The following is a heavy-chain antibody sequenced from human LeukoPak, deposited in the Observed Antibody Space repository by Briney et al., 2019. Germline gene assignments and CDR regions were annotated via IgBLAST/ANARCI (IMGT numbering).Heavy chain of an antibody. J-gene: IGHJ4*02. CDR1: GFSVINNY. Sequence: GGSLRLSCAASGFSVINNYMSCVRQAPGKGLEGVSVIYSGGATYYADSVKGRFTISRDKSKNTLYLQMNSLRVEDTGVYYCAARNYWGQGTLVTVSS. V-gene: IGHV3-53*01. CDR2: IYSGGAT. CDR3: AARNY. D-gene: IGHD1-14*01.